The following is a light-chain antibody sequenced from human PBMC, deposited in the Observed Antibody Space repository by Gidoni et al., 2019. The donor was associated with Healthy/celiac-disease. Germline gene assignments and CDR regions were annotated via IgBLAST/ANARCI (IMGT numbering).Light chain of an antibody. Sequence: QSVLTQPPSASGTPGQRVTTSCSGSSSNIGSNTVNWYQQPPGTAPKLLIYSNNQRPSGVPDRFSGSKSGTSSSLAISGLQSEDDADYYCAAWDDSLNVVFGGGTKLTVL. V-gene: IGLV1-44*01. CDR3: AAWDDSLNVV. CDR1: SSNIGSNT. J-gene: IGLJ2*01. CDR2: SNN.